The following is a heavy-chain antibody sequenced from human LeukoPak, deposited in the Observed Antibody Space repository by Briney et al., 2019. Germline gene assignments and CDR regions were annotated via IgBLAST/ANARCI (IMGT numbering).Heavy chain of an antibody. D-gene: IGHD2-2*01. CDR2: IYTSGST. V-gene: IGHV4-4*09. Sequence: PSETLSLTCTVSGGSLSSYYWSWIRQPPGKGLEWIGYIYTSGSTNYNPSLKSRVTISVDTSKNQFSLKLSSVTAADTAVYYCAGGVPAAIVWFDPWGQGTLVTVSS. CDR3: AGGVPAAIVWFDP. CDR1: GGSLSSYY. J-gene: IGHJ5*02.